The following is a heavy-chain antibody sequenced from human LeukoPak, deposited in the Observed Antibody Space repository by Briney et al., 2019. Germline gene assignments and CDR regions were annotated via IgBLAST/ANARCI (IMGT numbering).Heavy chain of an antibody. V-gene: IGHV5-10-1*01. Sequence: GESLKISCKTSGYGFNTYWITWVRQVPGKGLEWMGRIDPSDSDTNYNPSFRGRVTLSVDKSINTAYLQWSSLNASDSAISYCARYLHYLVDFNSCGPGTLVTGSS. CDR3: ARYLHYLVDFNS. J-gene: IGHJ4*02. CDR2: IDPSDSDT. CDR1: GYGFNTYW. D-gene: IGHD2-15*01.